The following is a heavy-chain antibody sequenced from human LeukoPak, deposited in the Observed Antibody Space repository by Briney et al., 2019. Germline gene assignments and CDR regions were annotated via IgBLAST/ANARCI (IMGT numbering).Heavy chain of an antibody. CDR1: GFNFRSYA. CDR2: ISYDGSNE. Sequence: GGSLRLSCAASGFNFRSYAMHWVRQAPGKGLEWVAVISYDGSNEDYTDSVKGRFIISRDTSKNTLFLQMNSLRAEDTAVYYCARDPYYYDSSGYYPFDYWGQGTLVTVSS. V-gene: IGHV3-30-3*01. D-gene: IGHD3-22*01. J-gene: IGHJ4*02. CDR3: ARDPYYYDSSGYYPFDY.